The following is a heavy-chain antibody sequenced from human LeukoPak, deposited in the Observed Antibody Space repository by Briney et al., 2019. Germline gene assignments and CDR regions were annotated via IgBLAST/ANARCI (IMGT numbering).Heavy chain of an antibody. CDR3: ARGAVAGYVYYYYYMDV. CDR2: ISYDGSNK. Sequence: GRSLRLSCAASGFTFSSYAMHWVRQAPGKGLEWVAVISYDGSNKYYADSVKGRFTISRDNSKNTLYLQMNSLRAEDTAVYYCARGAVAGYVYYYYYMDVWGKGTTVTISS. CDR1: GFTFSSYA. J-gene: IGHJ6*03. D-gene: IGHD6-19*01. V-gene: IGHV3-30*04.